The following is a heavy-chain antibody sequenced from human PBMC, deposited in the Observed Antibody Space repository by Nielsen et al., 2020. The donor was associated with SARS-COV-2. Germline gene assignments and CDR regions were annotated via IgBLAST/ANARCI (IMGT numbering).Heavy chain of an antibody. Sequence: ETLSLTCAVYGGSFSGYYWSWIRQPPGKGLEWVSSISSSSSYIYYADSVKGRFTISRDNAKNSLYLQMNSLRAEDTAVYYCARAHSSGWTYFDYWGQGTLVTVSS. CDR1: GGSFSGYY. V-gene: IGHV3-21*01. CDR3: ARAHSSGWTYFDY. CDR2: ISSSSSYI. D-gene: IGHD6-19*01. J-gene: IGHJ4*02.